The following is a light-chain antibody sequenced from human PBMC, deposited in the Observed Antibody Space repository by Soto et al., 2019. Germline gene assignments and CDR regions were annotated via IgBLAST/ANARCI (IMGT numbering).Light chain of an antibody. V-gene: IGLV2-23*03. Sequence: QSVLTQPASVSGSPGQSITISCTATSSDVGSSNLVSWYQQHPGKAPELMIYGGTKRPSGVSNRFSGSRSGNTASLTISGLQAEDEADYYCCSYAGSSTVVIFGGGTKLTVL. CDR3: CSYAGSSTVVI. J-gene: IGLJ2*01. CDR1: SSDVGSSNL. CDR2: GGT.